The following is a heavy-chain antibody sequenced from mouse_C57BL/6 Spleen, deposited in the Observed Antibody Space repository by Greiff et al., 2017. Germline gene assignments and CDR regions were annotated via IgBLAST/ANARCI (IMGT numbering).Heavy chain of an antibody. Sequence: QVQLQQPGAELVKPGASVKLSCKASGYTFTSYWMQWVKQRPGQGLEWIGEIDPSDSYTNYNQKFKGKATLTVDTSSSTAYMQLSSLTSEDSAVYYCARGRELSYYYAMDDWGQGTSVTVSS. J-gene: IGHJ4*01. CDR3: ARGRELSYYYAMDD. V-gene: IGHV1-50*01. CDR1: GYTFTSYW. CDR2: IDPSDSYT.